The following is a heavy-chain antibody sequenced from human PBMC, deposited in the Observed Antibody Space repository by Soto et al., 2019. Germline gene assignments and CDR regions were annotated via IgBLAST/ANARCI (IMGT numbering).Heavy chain of an antibody. CDR2: ISAYNGNT. Sequence: GXSVKVSFKASGYTFTDYGIIWVRQAPGQGLEWIGWISAYNGNTNNAQKLQDRVTMTTDSSTSIAYMELRSLRSDDTAVYYCARVGDIVVVGPWFDPWGQGTLVTVSS. V-gene: IGHV1-18*04. D-gene: IGHD2-2*01. CDR1: GYTFTDYG. J-gene: IGHJ5*02. CDR3: ARVGDIVVVGPWFDP.